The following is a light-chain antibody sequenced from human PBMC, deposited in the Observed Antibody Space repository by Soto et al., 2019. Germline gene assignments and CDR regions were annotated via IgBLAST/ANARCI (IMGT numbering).Light chain of an antibody. V-gene: IGLV1-51*01. CDR1: SSNVEHNY. Sequence: QSVLTQPPSVSAAPGQRVTISCSGSSSNVEHNYVSWYQQLPGTAPKFPIYDNYKRPSGIPDRFSGSKSGTSATLGITGLQTGDEADYYCGAWDSSLTTYVFGTGTKLTVL. CDR3: GAWDSSLTTYV. J-gene: IGLJ1*01. CDR2: DNY.